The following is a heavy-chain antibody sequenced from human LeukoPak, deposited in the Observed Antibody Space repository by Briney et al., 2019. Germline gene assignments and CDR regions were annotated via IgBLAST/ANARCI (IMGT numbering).Heavy chain of an antibody. CDR3: TTDIIGWSDGDY. D-gene: IGHD6-19*01. CDR2: IKSKTDGGTT. V-gene: IGHV3-15*01. Sequence: KPGGSLRLSCAASGFTFSNAWMSWVRQAPGKGLEWVGRIKSKTDGGTTDYAEPVKGRFTISRDDSKNTLYLQMNSLKTEDTAVYYCTTDIIGWSDGDYWGQGTLVTVSS. CDR1: GFTFSNAW. J-gene: IGHJ4*02.